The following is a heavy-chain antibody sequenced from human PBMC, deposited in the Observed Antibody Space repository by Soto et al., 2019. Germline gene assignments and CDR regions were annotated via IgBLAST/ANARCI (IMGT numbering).Heavy chain of an antibody. CDR3: ATDRRGRSSIYYYYYGMDV. J-gene: IGHJ6*02. CDR2: FDPEDGET. Sequence: ASVKVSCKVSGYTLTELSMHWVRQAPGKGLEWMGGFDPEDGETIYAQKFQGRVTMTEDTSTDTAYMELSSLRSEDTAVYYCATDRRGRSSIYYYYYGMDVWGQGTTVTVSS. V-gene: IGHV1-24*01. CDR1: GYTLTELS. D-gene: IGHD6-6*01.